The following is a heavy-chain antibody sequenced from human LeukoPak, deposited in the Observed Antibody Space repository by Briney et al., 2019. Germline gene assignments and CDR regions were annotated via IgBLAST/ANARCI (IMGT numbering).Heavy chain of an antibody. CDR2: INHSGST. CDR3: AREAVYASVAFDI. Sequence: PSETLSLTCAVYGGSFSGYYWSWIRQPPGKGLEWIGEINHSGSTNYNPSLKSRVTISVDTSKNQFSLKLSSVTAADTAVYYCAREAVYASVAFDIWGQGTMVTVSS. V-gene: IGHV4-34*01. J-gene: IGHJ3*02. CDR1: GGSFSGYY. D-gene: IGHD2-8*01.